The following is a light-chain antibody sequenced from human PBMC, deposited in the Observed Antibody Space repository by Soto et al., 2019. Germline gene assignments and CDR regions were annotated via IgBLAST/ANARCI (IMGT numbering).Light chain of an antibody. J-gene: IGKJ3*01. CDR2: DAF. CDR3: QQTNRPPFT. V-gene: IGKV1-39*01. CDR1: QSIGRL. Sequence: DIQMTQSPSSLSASVGDRVSITCRASQSIGRLLSWYQQQPGKAPKLLIYDAFTLQTGVPSRFSGSGFGTDFTLTIGSLQPEDFATYYCQQTNRPPFTFGPGTKVDVK.